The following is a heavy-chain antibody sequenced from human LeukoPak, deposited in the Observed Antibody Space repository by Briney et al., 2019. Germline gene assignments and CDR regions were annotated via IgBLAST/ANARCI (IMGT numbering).Heavy chain of an antibody. V-gene: IGHV1-18*01. J-gene: IGHJ5*02. CDR3: ARDSWARAYDIDH. D-gene: IGHD5-12*01. CDR2: ISVDNGNT. Sequence: GASVKVSCKASGFTSTNYAISWVRQAPGQGLEWLAWISVDNGNTNYIRNLQGRVTLTTDTSTSTAYMELRNLRSDDTAVYYCARDSWARAYDIDHWGQGTLVTVSS. CDR1: GFTSTNYA.